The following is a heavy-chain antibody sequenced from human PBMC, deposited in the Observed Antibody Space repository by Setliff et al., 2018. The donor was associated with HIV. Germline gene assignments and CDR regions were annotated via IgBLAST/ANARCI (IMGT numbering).Heavy chain of an antibody. D-gene: IGHD3-3*01. J-gene: IGHJ4*02. CDR2: INPNNDDT. CDR1: GYTFTDYY. V-gene: IGHV1-2*02. CDR3: ARDRLPKWGSHYTY. Sequence: ASVKVSCKASGYTFTDYYLHWVRQAPGQGLEWMGWINPNNDDTKSAQKFQGRVTMTRDTSISTAYMELSSLRSDDTAVYYCARDRLPKWGSHYTYWGQGTMATVSS.